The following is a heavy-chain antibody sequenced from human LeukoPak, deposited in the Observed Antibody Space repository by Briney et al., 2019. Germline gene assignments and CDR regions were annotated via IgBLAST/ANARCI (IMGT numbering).Heavy chain of an antibody. J-gene: IGHJ3*02. CDR1: GFTFSSYA. Sequence: PGGSLRLSCAASGFTFSSYAMSWVRQAPGKGLEWVSAISGSGGSTYYADSVKGRFTISRDNSKNTLYLQMNSLRAEDTAVYYCAKGVGYCSSTSCYPGDAFDIWGQGTMVTVSS. V-gene: IGHV3-23*01. CDR2: ISGSGGST. D-gene: IGHD2-2*01. CDR3: AKGVGYCSSTSCYPGDAFDI.